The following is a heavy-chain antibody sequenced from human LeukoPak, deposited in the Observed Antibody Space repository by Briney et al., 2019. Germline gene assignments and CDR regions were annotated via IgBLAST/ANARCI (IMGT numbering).Heavy chain of an antibody. Sequence: SETLSLTRTVSGGSISSGDYYWSWIRQPPGKGLEWIGYIYYSGSTYYNPSLKGRVTISVDTSKNQFSLKLSSVTAADTAVYYCARDSGIVAHAFDIWGQGTMVTVSS. D-gene: IGHD2-15*01. V-gene: IGHV4-30-4*01. CDR3: ARDSGIVAHAFDI. J-gene: IGHJ3*02. CDR1: GGSISSGDYY. CDR2: IYYSGST.